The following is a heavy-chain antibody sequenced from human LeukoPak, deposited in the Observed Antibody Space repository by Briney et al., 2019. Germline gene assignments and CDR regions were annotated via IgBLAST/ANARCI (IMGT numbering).Heavy chain of an antibody. V-gene: IGHV3-11*01. D-gene: IGHD2-2*01. Sequence: GVSLRLSCAASGFTFSDYYMTWIRQAPGKGLEWISYISDSGDTFYYVESVKGRFTISRDNAKNSLYLQMSSRRAEDTAVYYCARVRRPAVVLDALDSWGQGTMVTVSS. CDR2: ISDSGDTF. J-gene: IGHJ3*02. CDR1: GFTFSDYY. CDR3: ARVRRPAVVLDALDS.